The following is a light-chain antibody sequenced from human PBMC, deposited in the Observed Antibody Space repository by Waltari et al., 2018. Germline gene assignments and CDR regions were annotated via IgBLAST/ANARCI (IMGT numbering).Light chain of an antibody. J-gene: IGLJ3*02. CDR3: ASHGNNKV. V-gene: IGLV2-8*01. CDR2: GVD. CDR1: SSDVGLYNF. Sequence: QSALTQPASVSGSPGQSITISCTGTSSDVGLYNFVSWYQQHPGKAPKLIISGVDKRPSGVPDRFSGSKSGSTAYLTVSGLQAEDEADYYCASHGNNKVFGGGTKVTVL.